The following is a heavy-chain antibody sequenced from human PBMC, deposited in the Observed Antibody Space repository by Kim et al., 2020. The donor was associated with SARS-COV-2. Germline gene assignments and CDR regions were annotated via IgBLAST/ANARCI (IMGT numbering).Heavy chain of an antibody. J-gene: IGHJ4*02. Sequence: GGSLRLSCAASGFTFSSYAMHWVRQAPGKGLEWVAVISYDGSNKYYADSVKGRFTISRDNSKNTLYLQMNSLRAEDTAVYYCARSHIVVVTANDYWGQGT. CDR2: ISYDGSNK. CDR3: ARSHIVVVTANDY. V-gene: IGHV3-30-3*01. CDR1: GFTFSSYA. D-gene: IGHD2-21*02.